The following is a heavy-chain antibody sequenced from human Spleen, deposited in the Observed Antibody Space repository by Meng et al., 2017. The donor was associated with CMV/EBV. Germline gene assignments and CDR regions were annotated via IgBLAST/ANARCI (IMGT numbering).Heavy chain of an antibody. D-gene: IGHD2-2*01. CDR2: IYYDGST. J-gene: IGHJ6*02. CDR1: GGSVSTDNYF. Sequence: SETLSLTCTVSGGSVSTDNYFWSWIRQPPGKGLEWIGYIYYDGSTKYNPSLRSRVTISIDTSKNRFSLKLSSVTAADTAVYYCAKAVVPVYYYYGMDVWGRGTTVTVSS. V-gene: IGHV4-61*01. CDR3: AKAVVPVYYYYGMDV.